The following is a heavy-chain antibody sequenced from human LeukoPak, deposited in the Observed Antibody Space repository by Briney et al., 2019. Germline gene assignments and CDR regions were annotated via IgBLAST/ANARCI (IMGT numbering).Heavy chain of an antibody. V-gene: IGHV4-38-2*02. Sequence: SETLSLTCTVSGYSISSGYYWGWIRQPPGKGLEWIGSIYHSGSTYYNPSLKSRVTISVDTSKNQFSLKLTSVTAADTAVYYCARTIILIPTAIDWFDPWGQGTLVTVSS. J-gene: IGHJ5*02. CDR1: GYSISSGYY. D-gene: IGHD2-2*01. CDR3: ARTIILIPTAIDWFDP. CDR2: IYHSGST.